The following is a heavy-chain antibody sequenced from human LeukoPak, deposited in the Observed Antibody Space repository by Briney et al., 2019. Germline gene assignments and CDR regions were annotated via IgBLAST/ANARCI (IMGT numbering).Heavy chain of an antibody. Sequence: GGSLRLSCVGSGFTFSDYWMSWVRQAPGKGLEWVANIKQDGSEKDYVDALKGRFTISRDNAKNSLYLPMNSLRAEDTAVYYCARWLELMRNFDWWGQGTLVTVSS. J-gene: IGHJ4*02. D-gene: IGHD5-24*01. CDR2: IKQDGSEK. CDR3: ARWLELMRNFDW. V-gene: IGHV3-7*01. CDR1: GFTFSDYW.